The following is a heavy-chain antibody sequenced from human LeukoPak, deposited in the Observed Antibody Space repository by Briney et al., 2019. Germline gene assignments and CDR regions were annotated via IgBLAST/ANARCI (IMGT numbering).Heavy chain of an antibody. CDR1: GGSISSYY. Sequence: SETLSLTCTVSGGSISSYYWSWIRQPPGKGLEWIGYISYTGSTSYNPSLKSRVTISVDTSKNQFSLKLSSVTAADTAMYYCARSYDFWSGTLVYWGQGTPVTVSS. D-gene: IGHD3-3*01. J-gene: IGHJ4*02. CDR3: ARSYDFWSGTLVY. V-gene: IGHV4-59*01. CDR2: ISYTGST.